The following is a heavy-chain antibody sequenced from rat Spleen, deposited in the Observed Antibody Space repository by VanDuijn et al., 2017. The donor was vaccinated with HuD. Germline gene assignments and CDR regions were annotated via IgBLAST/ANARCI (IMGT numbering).Heavy chain of an antibody. CDR2: IIYDGSGT. V-gene: IGHV5S10*01. Sequence: EVQLVESGGRLVQPGNSLKLSCAASGFTFSDHAMAWVRQFPKKGLEWVAIIIYDGSGTFYRDSVKGRFTLSRDNAKSTLYLQMDSLRSEDTATYYCATGPRILRLDWYAYWGQGTLVTVSS. J-gene: IGHJ3*01. CDR3: ATGPRILRLDWYAY. CDR1: GFTFSDHA. D-gene: IGHD1-6*01.